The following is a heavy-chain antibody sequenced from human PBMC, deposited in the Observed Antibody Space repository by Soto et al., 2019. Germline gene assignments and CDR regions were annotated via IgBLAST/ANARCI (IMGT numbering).Heavy chain of an antibody. V-gene: IGHV4-61*01. Sequence: QVQLQESGPGLVKPSETLSLTCTVSGDSVTSGTYFWTWIRQPPGKGLEWIGYIYYSGHTKYNPSLXSRVTMSLHTSKNQFSLQLNSVTAADTAVYYCARGVVVDFDPWGQGTLVTVSS. D-gene: IGHD2-21*01. CDR2: IYYSGHT. CDR1: GDSVTSGTYF. CDR3: ARGVVVDFDP. J-gene: IGHJ5*02.